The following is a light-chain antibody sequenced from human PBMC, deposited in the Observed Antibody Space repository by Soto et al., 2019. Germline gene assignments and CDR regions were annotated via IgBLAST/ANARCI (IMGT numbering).Light chain of an antibody. J-gene: IGKJ1*01. CDR3: QHYGTSPST. Sequence: DIQMTQSPSSLSASVGDRFTITCRTSQSISTSLNWYQQKAGKAPKLLIYGASTLQSGVPLRFSGSGSGTDFTLTISRLEPEDFAVYYCQHYGTSPSTFGRGTKVDIK. CDR2: GAS. CDR1: QSISTS. V-gene: IGKV1-39*01.